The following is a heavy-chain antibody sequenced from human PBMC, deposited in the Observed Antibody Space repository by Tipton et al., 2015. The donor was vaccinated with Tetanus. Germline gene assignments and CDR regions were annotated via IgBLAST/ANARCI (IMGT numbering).Heavy chain of an antibody. CDR2: IYYTALT. Sequence: TLSLTCTVSGASINAGGYLWTWVRQHPGQGLEWIGNIYYTALTSYSPSLNSRVRIAVDTSKNQFSLSLTSVTAADTAVYYCARAAGFLGLTHDFWGRGTLVSVSS. CDR3: ARAAGFLGLTHDF. V-gene: IGHV4-31*03. J-gene: IGHJ4*02. CDR1: GASINAGGYL. D-gene: IGHD2/OR15-2a*01.